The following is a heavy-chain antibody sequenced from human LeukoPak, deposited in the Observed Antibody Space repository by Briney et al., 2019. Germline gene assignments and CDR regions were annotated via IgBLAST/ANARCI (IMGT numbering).Heavy chain of an antibody. CDR2: IYHSGST. D-gene: IGHD3-10*01. Sequence: SETLSLTWVVSGYSISSGYYWGWIRQPPGKGLGWIGSIYHSGSTYYNPSLTSRVTMSVDTSKNPFSLKLSSVTAADTAVYYCARDHYYYGYHDYWGQGTLVTVSS. J-gene: IGHJ4*02. CDR3: ARDHYYYGYHDY. V-gene: IGHV4-38-2*02. CDR1: GYSISSGYY.